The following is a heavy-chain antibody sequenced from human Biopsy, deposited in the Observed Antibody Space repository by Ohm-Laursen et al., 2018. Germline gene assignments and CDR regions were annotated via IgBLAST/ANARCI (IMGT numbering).Heavy chain of an antibody. V-gene: IGHV1-2*02. CDR1: SYTFTDYN. D-gene: IGHD2-8*01. CDR3: ARDPLNGHKHFDY. J-gene: IGHJ4*02. Sequence: SSVKVSCKASSYTFTDYNIHWMRQAPGQGLEWLGYINCKTGATNYAQKFQGTVTMTRDTSISTAYLALGSLRSADTAIYYCARDPLNGHKHFDYWGQGPLVTVSS. CDR2: INCKTGAT.